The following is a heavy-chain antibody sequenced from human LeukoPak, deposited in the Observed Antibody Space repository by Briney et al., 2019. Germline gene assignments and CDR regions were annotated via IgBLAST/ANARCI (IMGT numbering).Heavy chain of an antibody. CDR1: GGSISSGSYY. Sequence: PSETLSLTCTVSGGSISSGSYYWSWIRQPPGKGLEWIGSIYHSGSTYYNPSLKSRVTISVDTSKNQFSLKLSSVTAADTAVYYCARVGLPYSSGWYPFDYWGQGTLVTVSS. V-gene: IGHV4-39*07. CDR2: IYHSGST. J-gene: IGHJ4*02. CDR3: ARVGLPYSSGWYPFDY. D-gene: IGHD6-19*01.